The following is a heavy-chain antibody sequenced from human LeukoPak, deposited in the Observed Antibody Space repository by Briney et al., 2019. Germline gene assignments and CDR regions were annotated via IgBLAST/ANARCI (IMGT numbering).Heavy chain of an antibody. Sequence: GGSLRLSCAASGFTFTTYAMSWVRQAPGKGLEWVSLISGSGGGTYYADSVKGRFTISRDNSKNMVYLQVNSLRADDTAVYYCAKIRPKDETGYYYDSSGLPDYWGQGTLVTVSS. CDR3: AKIRPKDETGYYYDSSGLPDY. CDR2: ISGSGGGT. D-gene: IGHD3-22*01. V-gene: IGHV3-23*01. CDR1: GFTFTTYA. J-gene: IGHJ4*02.